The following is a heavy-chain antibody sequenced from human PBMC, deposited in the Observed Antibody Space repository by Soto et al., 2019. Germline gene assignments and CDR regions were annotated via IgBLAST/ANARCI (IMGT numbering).Heavy chain of an antibody. J-gene: IGHJ5*02. CDR1: GGSLSDHN. CDR3: IRCVRSGRNWFDP. CDR2: IYYSGSA. D-gene: IGHD3-10*01. Sequence: PSETLSLTCEVSGGSLSDHNWCWIRQPPGKGLEWIAYIYYSGSAYYNPSLKSRVIMSVDTYKSQISLNLPSVTAADTAVYYCIRCVRSGRNWFDPWGQGTLVTVSS. V-gene: IGHV4-30-4*01.